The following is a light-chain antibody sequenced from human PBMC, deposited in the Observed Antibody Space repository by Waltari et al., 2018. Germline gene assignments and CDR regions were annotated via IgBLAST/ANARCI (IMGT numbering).Light chain of an antibody. J-gene: IGLJ7*01. CDR2: EDS. Sequence: QSVLPQPPSVSAAPGQRVTISCSGGRSTIGTNYVSWYPQFPGTTPKLRIYEDSERPSGIPGRFSGSKSGTSATLDITGLQAGDEADYYCGTWDSSLSGAVFGGGTHLTVL. V-gene: IGLV1-51*02. CDR1: RSTIGTNY. CDR3: GTWDSSLSGAV.